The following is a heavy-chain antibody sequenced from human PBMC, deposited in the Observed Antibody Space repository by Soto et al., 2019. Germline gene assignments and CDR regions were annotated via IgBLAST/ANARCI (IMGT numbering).Heavy chain of an antibody. Sequence: SETLSLTCAVYGGSISSYYWSWIRQPPGKGLEWIGYIYYSGTTNYDPSLKSRVTISVDTSKNQFSLKLSSVTAADTAVYYCASTHIVVVTDAFDIWGQGTMVTVSS. J-gene: IGHJ3*02. CDR2: IYYSGTT. D-gene: IGHD2-21*02. CDR3: ASTHIVVVTDAFDI. V-gene: IGHV4-59*01. CDR1: GGSISSYY.